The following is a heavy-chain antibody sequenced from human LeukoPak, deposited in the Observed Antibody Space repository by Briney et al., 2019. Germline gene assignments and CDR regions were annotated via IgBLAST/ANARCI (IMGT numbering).Heavy chain of an antibody. CDR1: GDSISSYH. J-gene: IGHJ6*02. CDR2: INHSGST. CDR3: ARITRRYYDSSGYYPYYYYYGMDV. V-gene: IGHV4-34*01. Sequence: SETLSLTCAVSGDSISSYHWSWIRQPPGKGLEWIGEINHSGSTNYNPSLKSRVTISVDTSKNQFSLKLSSVTAADTAVYYCARITRRYYDSSGYYPYYYYYGMDVWGQGTTVTVSS. D-gene: IGHD3-22*01.